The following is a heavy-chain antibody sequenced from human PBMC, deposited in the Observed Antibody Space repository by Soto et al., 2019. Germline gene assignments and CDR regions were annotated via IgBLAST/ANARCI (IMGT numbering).Heavy chain of an antibody. J-gene: IGHJ4*02. Sequence: SETLSLTCSVSGGSIGSSSYYFGWIRQPPGKGLEWIGSVYYRGRSYSKSSVKSRVTISVDTSKNQFSLNLNSVTASDTAVYYCVSQRTSVLTQAYFDYWGPGALVTVSS. CDR2: VYYRGRS. D-gene: IGHD2-8*01. CDR1: GGSIGSSSYY. V-gene: IGHV4-39*01. CDR3: VSQRTSVLTQAYFDY.